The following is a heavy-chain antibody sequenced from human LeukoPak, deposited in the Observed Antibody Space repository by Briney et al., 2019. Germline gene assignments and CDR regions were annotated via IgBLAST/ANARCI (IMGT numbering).Heavy chain of an antibody. D-gene: IGHD5-12*01. V-gene: IGHV1-46*01. CDR2: INPSGGST. CDR1: GYTFTSYY. Sequence: ASVKVSCKASGYTFTSYYMHWVRQAPGQGLERMGIINPSGGSTSYAQKFQGRVTMTRDTSTSTVYMELSSLRSEDTAVYYCARDSGYDLRVLDYYGMDVWGQGTTVTVSS. J-gene: IGHJ6*02. CDR3: ARDSGYDLRVLDYYGMDV.